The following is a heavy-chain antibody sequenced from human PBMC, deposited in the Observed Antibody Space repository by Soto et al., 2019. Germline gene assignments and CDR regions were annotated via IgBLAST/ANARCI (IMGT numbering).Heavy chain of an antibody. CDR2: IWYDGSNK. CDR1: GFTFSSYG. D-gene: IGHD3-22*01. Sequence: GGSLRLSCAASGFTFSSYGMHWVRQAPGKGLEWVAVIWYDGSNKYYADSAKGRFTISRDNSKNTLYLQMNSLRAEDTAVYYCARHQRLDAFDISGQATMVTVSS. V-gene: IGHV3-33*01. CDR3: ARHQRLDAFDI. J-gene: IGHJ3*02.